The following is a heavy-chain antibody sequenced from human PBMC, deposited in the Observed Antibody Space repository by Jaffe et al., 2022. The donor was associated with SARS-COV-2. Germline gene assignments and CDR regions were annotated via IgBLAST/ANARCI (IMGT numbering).Heavy chain of an antibody. V-gene: IGHV4-61*01. CDR1: GGSVSSGNYH. D-gene: IGHD2-21*02. CDR2: IHNNGIT. CDR3: ATYKEGVGGDGY. Sequence: QVQLQESGPGVVKPSETLSLTCTVSGGSVSSGNYHWSWIRQAPGKGLEWIGQIHNNGITKYNPSLQSRVTISLDMSKQQWSLKLSSLTAADTAVYFCATYKEGVGGDGYWGQGTLVTVSS. J-gene: IGHJ4*02.